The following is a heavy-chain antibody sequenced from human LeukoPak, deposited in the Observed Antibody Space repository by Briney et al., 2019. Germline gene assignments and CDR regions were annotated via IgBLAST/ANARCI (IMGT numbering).Heavy chain of an antibody. J-gene: IGHJ4*02. D-gene: IGHD3-22*01. Sequence: SETLSLTCTVSGYSISSGYYWAWIRQPPGKGLEWIGFIFYSGTTNYNPSLKSRVTISVDTSKNQFSLKLSSVTAADTAVYYCARGGWNKFDYWGQGTLVTVSS. V-gene: IGHV4-61*01. CDR2: IFYSGTT. CDR1: GYSISSGYY. CDR3: ARGGWNKFDY.